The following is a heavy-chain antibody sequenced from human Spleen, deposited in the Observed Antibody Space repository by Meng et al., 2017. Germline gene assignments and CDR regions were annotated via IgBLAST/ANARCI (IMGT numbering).Heavy chain of an antibody. V-gene: IGHV4-61*02. CDR2: IYTSGST. J-gene: IGHJ4*02. Sequence: QVRRQESGPGQVKPSQPLSLTCTVSGGAISSGSYSWSWIRQPAGKGLEWIGRIYTSGSTNYNPSLKSRVTILLDTSTNQFSLKLTSVTAADTAVYYCARDQVVKGGATTNYWGQGTLVTVSS. CDR1: GGAISSGSYS. D-gene: IGHD1-26*01. CDR3: ARDQVVKGGATTNY.